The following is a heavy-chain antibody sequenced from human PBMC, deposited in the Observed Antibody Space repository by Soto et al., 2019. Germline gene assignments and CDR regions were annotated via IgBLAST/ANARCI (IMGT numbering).Heavy chain of an antibody. CDR2: MNPKSGYT. V-gene: IGHV1-8*01. CDR3: VRVFGSIDY. CDR1: GYTFTTYD. D-gene: IGHD3-10*02. J-gene: IGHJ4*02. Sequence: QVQLVQSGDEVKNPGASAKVSCKASGYTFTTYDINWVRQATGQRLEWVGWMNPKSGYTGFAQKFQGRVSMTRDTSTNTAYTEMSSLRSEDTAVYYCVRVFGSIDYRGQGTLVTVAS.